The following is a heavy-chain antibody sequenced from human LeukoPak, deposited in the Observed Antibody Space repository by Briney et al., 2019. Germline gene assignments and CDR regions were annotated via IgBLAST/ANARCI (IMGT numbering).Heavy chain of an antibody. V-gene: IGHV1-2*02. J-gene: IGHJ6*03. CDR3: ARRGGNSGYYYCYMDV. CDR1: GYTFTSYG. CDR2: INPNSGGT. Sequence: ASVKVSCKASGYTFTSYGLSWVRQAPGQGLEWMGWINPNSGGTNYAQKFQGRVTMTRDTSISTAYMELSRLRSDDTAVYYCARRGGNSGYYYCYMDVWGKGTTVTVSS. D-gene: IGHD4-23*01.